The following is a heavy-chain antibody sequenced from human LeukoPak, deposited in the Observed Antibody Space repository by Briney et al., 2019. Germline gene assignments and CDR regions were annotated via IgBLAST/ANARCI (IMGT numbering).Heavy chain of an antibody. Sequence: ASVKVSCKASGYTFTSYDINWVRQATGQGLEWMGWMNPNSGNTGYAQKFQGRVTMTRNTSISTAYMELSSLRSEDTAVYYCARTSRRYYSSTSCYNFDYWGQGTLVTVSS. D-gene: IGHD2-2*02. CDR3: ARTSRRYYSSTSCYNFDY. J-gene: IGHJ4*02. CDR2: MNPNSGNT. V-gene: IGHV1-8*01. CDR1: GYTFTSYD.